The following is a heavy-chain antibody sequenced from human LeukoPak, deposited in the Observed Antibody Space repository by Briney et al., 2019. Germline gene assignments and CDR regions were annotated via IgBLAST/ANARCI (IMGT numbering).Heavy chain of an antibody. V-gene: IGHV1-69*05. J-gene: IGHJ4*02. CDR1: GGTFSSYA. CDR3: ARAQGFFSRAHDY. CDR2: IIPIFGTA. Sequence: LVKVSCKASGGTFSSYAISWVRQAPGQGLEWMGGIIPIFGTANYAQKFQGRVTITRNTSISTAYMELSSLRSEDTAVYYCARAQGFFSRAHDYWGQGTLVTVSS. D-gene: IGHD2/OR15-2a*01.